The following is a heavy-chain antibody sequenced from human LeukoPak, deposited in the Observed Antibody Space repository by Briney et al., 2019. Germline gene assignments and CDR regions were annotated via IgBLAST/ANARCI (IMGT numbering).Heavy chain of an antibody. CDR3: ARDGDYGDYGDRDNENVSWFDP. J-gene: IGHJ5*02. CDR2: ISAYNGNT. D-gene: IGHD4-17*01. V-gene: IGHV1-18*01. CDR1: GYTFTSYG. Sequence: ASVKVSCKASGYTFTSYGISWVRQAPGQGLEWMGWISAYNGNTNYAQKLQGRVTMTTDTSTSTAYMELRSLRSDDTAVYYCARDGDYGDYGDRDNENVSWFDPWGQGTLVTVPS.